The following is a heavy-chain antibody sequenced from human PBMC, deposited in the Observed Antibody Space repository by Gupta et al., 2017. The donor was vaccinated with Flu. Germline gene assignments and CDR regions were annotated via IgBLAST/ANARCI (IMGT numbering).Heavy chain of an antibody. CDR2: INAGGSRT. V-gene: IGHV3-23*01. CDR3: AKEDTAVAGNDNWLQP. J-gene: IGHJ5*02. CDR1: GFTFDKFA. Sequence: EEQLLESGGGSVQPGGSLRLSCVGAGFTFDKFAMSWVRQSPGKGLEWVSGINAGGSRTFYADSVKGRFTISRDNSRNALFLQMNSLRVEDTATYSCAKEDTAVAGNDNWLQPWGQGTLVTVSS. D-gene: IGHD6-19*01.